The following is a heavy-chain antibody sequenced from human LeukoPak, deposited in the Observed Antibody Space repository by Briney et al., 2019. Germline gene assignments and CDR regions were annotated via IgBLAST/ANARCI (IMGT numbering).Heavy chain of an antibody. J-gene: IGHJ4*02. CDR2: IRSKAYGGTT. V-gene: IGHV3-49*04. Sequence: PGRSLRLSCTASGFTFGDYAMSWVRQAPWKGLEWVGFIRSKAYGGTTEYAASVKGRFTISRDDSKSIAYLQMNSLKTEDTAVYYCTRDTSGYDFVDFDYWGQGTLVTVSS. CDR1: GFTFGDYA. CDR3: TRDTSGYDFVDFDY. D-gene: IGHD5-12*01.